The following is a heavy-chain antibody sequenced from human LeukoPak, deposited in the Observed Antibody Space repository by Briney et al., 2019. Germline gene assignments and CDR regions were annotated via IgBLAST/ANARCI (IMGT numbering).Heavy chain of an antibody. D-gene: IGHD2-15*01. CDR3: ARQGSGGSRLNPGSYFDY. V-gene: IGHV5-51*01. Sequence: GESLKISCKGSGYSFTSYWIGWVRQMPGKGLEWMGIIYPGDSDTRYSPSFQGQVTISADKSISTAYLQCSSLKASDTAMYYCARQGSGGSRLNPGSYFDYWGQGTLVTVSS. CDR2: IYPGDSDT. J-gene: IGHJ4*02. CDR1: GYSFTSYW.